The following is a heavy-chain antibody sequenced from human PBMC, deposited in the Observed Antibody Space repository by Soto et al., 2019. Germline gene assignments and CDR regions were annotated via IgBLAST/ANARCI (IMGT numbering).Heavy chain of an antibody. D-gene: IGHD4-4*01. V-gene: IGHV1-3*01. CDR3: ARELQGLYYFDF. CDR2: INADNGDT. Sequence: ASVKVSCKTSGYSFTSYPMHWVRQAPGQRLEWLGWINADNGDTKYSQKFSGRVTITRDTSANTAFMELSSLRSEDTAMYYCARELQGLYYFDFWGQGTLVTVSS. CDR1: GYSFTSYP. J-gene: IGHJ4*02.